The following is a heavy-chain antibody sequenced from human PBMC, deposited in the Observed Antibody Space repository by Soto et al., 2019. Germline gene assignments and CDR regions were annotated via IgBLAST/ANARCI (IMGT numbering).Heavy chain of an antibody. CDR3: AREFASGYYDTSGNNAFDF. Sequence: HLCQPGDEGKKLGAPWRFPGRDLDSGFTGNILPWCERAPGQGLGGRGIINPRVASTDYAQKFQGRVTPTGDTSTRTVYMELSSMTSDDTAVYYCAREFASGYYDTSGNNAFDFWGQGTMVTVSS. CDR1: DSGFTGN. V-gene: IGHV1-46*02. J-gene: IGHJ3*01. CDR2: INPRVAST. D-gene: IGHD3-22*01.